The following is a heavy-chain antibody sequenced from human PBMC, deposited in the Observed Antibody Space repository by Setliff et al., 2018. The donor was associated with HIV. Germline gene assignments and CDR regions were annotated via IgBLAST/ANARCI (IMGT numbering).Heavy chain of an antibody. V-gene: IGHV2-70*12. Sequence: SGPTLVNPTQTLTLTCTFSGFSLSTSAKRVTWIRQPPGKALEWLVRIDWVDDKLYITSLKTRLTISKDTSKNQVVLTMTNVDPVDTATYYCAHSRVGGGIAVTGTDDWGQGTLVTVSS. D-gene: IGHD6-19*01. J-gene: IGHJ4*02. CDR3: AHSRVGGGIAVTGTDD. CDR1: GFSLSTSAKR. CDR2: IDWVDDK.